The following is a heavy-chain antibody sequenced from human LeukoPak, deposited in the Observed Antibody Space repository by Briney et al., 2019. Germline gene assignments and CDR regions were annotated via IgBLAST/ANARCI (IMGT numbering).Heavy chain of an antibody. J-gene: IGHJ4*02. Sequence: SVKVSCKASGGTFSSYAISWVRQAPGQGLEWMGRIIPILGIANYAQKLQGRVTMTTDTSTSTAYMELRSLRSDDTAVYYCAREDEQLVLPYYWGQGTLVTVSS. D-gene: IGHD6-6*01. CDR3: AREDEQLVLPYY. CDR1: GGTFSSYA. V-gene: IGHV1-69*04. CDR2: IIPILGIA.